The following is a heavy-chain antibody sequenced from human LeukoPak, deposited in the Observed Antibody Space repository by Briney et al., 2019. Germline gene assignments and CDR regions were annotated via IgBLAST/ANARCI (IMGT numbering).Heavy chain of an antibody. D-gene: IGHD2-2*01. CDR3: ARGGFPAAI. V-gene: IGHV1-8*01. CDR1: GYTFTSFE. CDR2: MNPNSGNT. J-gene: IGHJ4*02. Sequence: ASVKVSCKASGYTFTSFEINWVRQATGQGLEWMGWMNPNSGNTGYAQKFQGRVTMTRDTSISTAYMELSSLRSEDTPVYYCARGGFPAAIWGQGTLVTVSS.